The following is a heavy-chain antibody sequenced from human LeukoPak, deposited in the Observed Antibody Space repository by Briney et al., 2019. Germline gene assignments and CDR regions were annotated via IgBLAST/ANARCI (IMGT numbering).Heavy chain of an antibody. J-gene: IGHJ5*02. D-gene: IGHD3-22*01. CDR1: GFTFNSYA. V-gene: IGHV3-30*04. CDR2: ISYDGSNK. CDR3: ARDLGQYYDTSDNWFDP. Sequence: PGGSLRLSCAASGFTFNSYAMHWVRQAPGKGLEWVAVISYDGSNKYYAESVKGRFTISRDNSKNTLYLQMNSLRAEDTAVYYCARDLGQYYDTSDNWFDPWGQGTLVTVSS.